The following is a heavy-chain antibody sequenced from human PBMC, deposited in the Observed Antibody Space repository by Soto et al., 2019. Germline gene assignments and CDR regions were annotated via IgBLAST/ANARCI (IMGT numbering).Heavy chain of an antibody. CDR1: GFSVKRYW. D-gene: IGHD3-3*01. CDR3: GKGKELGVVRYGLDA. V-gene: IGHV3-74*01. Sequence: LRLSCGASGFSVKRYWMHWVRQAPGKGLVWLSRFGGDENYTDYADSVRGRFTISRDIAKNTIYLQMNSLRAEDTAVYYCGKGKELGVVRYGLDAWGQGTTVTVSS. J-gene: IGHJ6*02. CDR2: FGGDENYT.